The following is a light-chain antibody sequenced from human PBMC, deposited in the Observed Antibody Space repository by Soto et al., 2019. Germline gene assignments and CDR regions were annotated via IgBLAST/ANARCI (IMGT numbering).Light chain of an antibody. V-gene: IGKV3-20*01. Sequence: EIVLTQSLGSLSLSPGERATLSCRASQSVDSRFFAWYQKKPGQAPRLLIYGASNRATGIPDRFSGSESGTDFTLTISRLEPEDFAVYYCQQYVSSVTFGQGTKVEIK. CDR1: QSVDSRF. J-gene: IGKJ1*01. CDR2: GAS. CDR3: QQYVSSVT.